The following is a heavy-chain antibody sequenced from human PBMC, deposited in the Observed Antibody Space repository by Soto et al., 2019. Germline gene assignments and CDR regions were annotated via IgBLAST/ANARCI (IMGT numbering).Heavy chain of an antibody. V-gene: IGHV1-69*01. J-gene: IGHJ6*02. CDR3: ARGRGYRGDDHYYYCDMDV. CDR1: GGTFNNYP. Sequence: QVQLVQSGAEVKKPASSVKVSCKASGGTFNNYPITWVRQAPGEELEWMGGSIPIFGTANYAQNFQGRVTISVDESTSTAYMELSSLRSEDTAVYYCARGRGYRGDDHYYYCDMDVWGQGTTVTVSS. D-gene: IGHD5-12*01. CDR2: SIPIFGTA.